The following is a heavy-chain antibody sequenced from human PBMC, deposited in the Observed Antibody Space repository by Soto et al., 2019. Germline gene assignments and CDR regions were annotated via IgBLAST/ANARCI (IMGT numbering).Heavy chain of an antibody. D-gene: IGHD3-3*01. CDR3: ASAGGSGSISTTEYYYYMDV. CDR2: IYYSGST. Sequence: SETLSLTCTVSGGSISSSSYYWGWIRQPPGKGLEWIGSIYYSGSTYYNPSLKSRVTISVDTSKNQFSLKLSSVTAADTAVYYCASAGGSGSISTTEYYYYMDVWGKGTTVTVSS. J-gene: IGHJ6*03. CDR1: GGSISSSSYY. V-gene: IGHV4-39*01.